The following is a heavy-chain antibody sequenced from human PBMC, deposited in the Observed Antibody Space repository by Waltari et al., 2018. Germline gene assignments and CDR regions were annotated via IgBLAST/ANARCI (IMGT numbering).Heavy chain of an antibody. CDR1: GYTFTSYY. CDR3: ARDYGRMATIYTPQYNWFDP. J-gene: IGHJ5*02. V-gene: IGHV1-46*03. CDR2: INPSGGST. Sequence: QVQLVQSGAEVKKPGASVKVSCKASGYTFTSYYMPWVRQAPGQGLEWMGIINPSGGSTSYEQKFQGRVTMTRDTSTSTVYMELSSLRSEDTAVYYCARDYGRMATIYTPQYNWFDPWGQGTLVTVSS. D-gene: IGHD5-12*01.